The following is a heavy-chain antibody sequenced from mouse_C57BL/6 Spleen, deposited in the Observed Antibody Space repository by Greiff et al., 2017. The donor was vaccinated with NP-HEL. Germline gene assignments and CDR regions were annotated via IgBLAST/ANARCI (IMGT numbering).Heavy chain of an antibody. CDR2: INPSTGGT. V-gene: IGHV1-42*01. Sequence: EVQLQQSGTVLARPGASVKISCKASGYSFTGYYMNWVKQSPEKSLEWIGEINPSTGGTTYNQKFKAKATLTVDKSSSTAYMQLKSLTSEDSAVYYCARRIYYYGSSPSWFAYWGQGTLVTVSA. D-gene: IGHD1-1*01. CDR3: ARRIYYYGSSPSWFAY. J-gene: IGHJ3*01. CDR1: GYSFTGYY.